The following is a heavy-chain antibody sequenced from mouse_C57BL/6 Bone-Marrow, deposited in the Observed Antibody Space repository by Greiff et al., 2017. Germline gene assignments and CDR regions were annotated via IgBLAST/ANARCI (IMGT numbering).Heavy chain of an antibody. V-gene: IGHV1-59*01. CDR2: IDPSDSYT. CDR3: ARRRAYSTLGFDD. J-gene: IGHJ2*01. D-gene: IGHD2-5*01. Sequence: VQLQQPGAELVRPGTSVKLSCKASGYTFTSYWMHWVKQRPGQGLEWIGVIDPSDSYTNYNQKFEGKATLTVDTSSSTAYMQLSSLTSEDSAVYYCARRRAYSTLGFDDWGQGTTRTVSS. CDR1: GYTFTSYW.